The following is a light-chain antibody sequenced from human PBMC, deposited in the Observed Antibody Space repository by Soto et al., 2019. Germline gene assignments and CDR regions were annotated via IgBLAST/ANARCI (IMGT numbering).Light chain of an antibody. CDR1: QGLTTK. V-gene: IGKV3-15*01. J-gene: IGKJ1*01. CDR2: GAS. Sequence: EIVMTQSPATLSVSPGEGATLSCRASQGLTTKLAWYQQKPGQAPRLLIYGASTRATGIPARFSGSGSGTEFTLTISSLQSEDFAVYYCQQYNTWPRTLGQATKVDIK. CDR3: QQYNTWPRT.